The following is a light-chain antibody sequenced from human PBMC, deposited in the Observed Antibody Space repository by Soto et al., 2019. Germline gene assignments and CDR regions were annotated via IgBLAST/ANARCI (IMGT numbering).Light chain of an antibody. CDR1: SSDVGGYNY. CDR2: DVT. CDR3: SSYTSSNTFYV. V-gene: IGLV2-8*01. Sequence: QSALTQPPSASGSPGQSVTISCTGTSSDVGGYNYVSWYQQHPGKAPKLMIYDVTQRPSGVPDRFSGSKSGNTASLTVSGLQAEDEADYYCSSYTSSNTFYVFGTGTKLTVL. J-gene: IGLJ1*01.